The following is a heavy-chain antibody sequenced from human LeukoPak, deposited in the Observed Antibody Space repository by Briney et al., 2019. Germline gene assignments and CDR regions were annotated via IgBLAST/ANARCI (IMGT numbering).Heavy chain of an antibody. CDR2: IRGRGGST. Sequence: GGSLRLFCGASGFTFSSYAMIGVRQSPGKGLEGVLAIRGRGGSTYYADSVKGRFTISRDNSKHTLHLQMNSLRAEDTAVYYCAKEITMVRGVKPNWFDPWRQGTLVTVSS. CDR1: GFTFSSYA. V-gene: IGHV3-23*01. J-gene: IGHJ5*02. D-gene: IGHD3-10*01. CDR3: AKEITMVRGVKPNWFDP.